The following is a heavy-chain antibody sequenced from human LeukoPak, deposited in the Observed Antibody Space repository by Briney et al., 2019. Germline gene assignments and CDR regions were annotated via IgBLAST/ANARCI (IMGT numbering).Heavy chain of an antibody. CDR1: GFTFSSYG. V-gene: IGHV3-30*18. Sequence: GRSLRLSCAASGFTFSSYGMHWVRQAPGKGLEWVAVISYDGSNKYYADSVEGRFTISRDNSKNTLYLQMNSLRAEDTAVYYCAKHNIDYWGQGTLVTVSS. CDR2: ISYDGSNK. D-gene: IGHD1-1*01. J-gene: IGHJ4*02. CDR3: AKHNIDY.